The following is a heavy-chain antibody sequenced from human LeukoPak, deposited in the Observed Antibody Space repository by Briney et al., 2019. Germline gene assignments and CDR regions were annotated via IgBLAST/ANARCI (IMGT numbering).Heavy chain of an antibody. D-gene: IGHD3-22*01. J-gene: IGHJ4*02. CDR2: ISSSGSTI. Sequence: GGSLRLSCAASGFTFSSYEMNWVRQAPGKGLEWVSYISSSGSTIYCADSVKGRFTISRDNAKNSLYLQMNSLRAEDTAVYYCARGGYDSSGYSNYWGQGTLVTVSS. V-gene: IGHV3-48*03. CDR3: ARGGYDSSGYSNY. CDR1: GFTFSSYE.